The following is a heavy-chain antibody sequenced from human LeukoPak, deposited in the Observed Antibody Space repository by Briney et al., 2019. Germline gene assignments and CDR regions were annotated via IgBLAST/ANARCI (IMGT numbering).Heavy chain of an antibody. CDR1: GASISSYY. CDR3: AGGDRNYYSVY. D-gene: IGHD1-7*01. V-gene: IGHV4-59*01. J-gene: IGHJ4*02. Sequence: PSETLSLTCTVSGASISSYYWSCIRQPPGKGLEWIGYIYYYGSTDYSPSLKSRVTISLDTSKNHFSLKLTSVTAAAPAVYYCAGGDRNYYSVYWGQGTLVTVSS. CDR2: IYYYGST.